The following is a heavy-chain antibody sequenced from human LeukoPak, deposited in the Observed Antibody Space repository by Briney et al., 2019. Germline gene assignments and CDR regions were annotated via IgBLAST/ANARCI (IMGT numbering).Heavy chain of an antibody. Sequence: QSGGSLRLSCAASGFTFSSYAMSWVRQAPGKGLEWVSAISGSGGSTYYADSVKGRFTISRDYSKNTLYLQMNSLRAEDTAVYYCAKVSGSGWYYFDYWGQGTLVTVSS. CDR1: GFTFSSYA. J-gene: IGHJ4*02. V-gene: IGHV3-23*01. CDR3: AKVSGSGWYYFDY. D-gene: IGHD6-19*01. CDR2: ISGSGGST.